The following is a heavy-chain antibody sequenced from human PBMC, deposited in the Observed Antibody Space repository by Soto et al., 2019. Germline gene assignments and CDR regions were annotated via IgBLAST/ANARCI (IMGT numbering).Heavy chain of an antibody. V-gene: IGHV4-59*01. J-gene: IGHJ4*02. CDR2: IYYNGFT. CDR3: ARGSYFYYFDY. Sequence: QVQLQESGPGLVKPSETLSLTCTVSGGSISSYYWSWIRQPPGKGLECIGYIYYNGFTDYHPSLKSRVTISLDTSKNQFSLKLSSVTAADTAVYYCARGSYFYYFDYWGQGTLVTVSS. D-gene: IGHD3-10*01. CDR1: GGSISSYY.